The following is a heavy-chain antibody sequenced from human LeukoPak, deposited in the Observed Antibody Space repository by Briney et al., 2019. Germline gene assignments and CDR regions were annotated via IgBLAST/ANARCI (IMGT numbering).Heavy chain of an antibody. Sequence: GGSLRLSCAASGFTFSNYWMHWVRQAPGKGLVWVSRINSDGINTSYADSVKGRFTISRDNAKNTLNLQMNSLRAEDTAVYYCVRGADTGYSSDSWGQGTLVTVSS. D-gene: IGHD3-9*01. J-gene: IGHJ4*02. CDR3: VRGADTGYSSDS. CDR2: INSDGINT. V-gene: IGHV3-74*01. CDR1: GFTFSNYW.